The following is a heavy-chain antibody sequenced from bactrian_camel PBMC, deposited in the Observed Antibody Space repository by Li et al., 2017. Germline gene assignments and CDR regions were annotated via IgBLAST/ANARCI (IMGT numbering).Heavy chain of an antibody. CDR1: GDTIGRYC. V-gene: IGHV3S55*01. Sequence: HVQLVESGGGSVQVGGSLRLSCVASGDTIGRYCMGWFRQIPDREREGVAGIDSDGNTNYADSVKGRFTISRDNVKKTLDLLMNNLKLEDSAMYYGAADPVASPGLCGVSEFKYWGQGTQVTVS. D-gene: IGHD4*01. J-gene: IGHJ4*01. CDR3: AADPVASPGLCGVSEFKY. CDR2: IDSDGNT.